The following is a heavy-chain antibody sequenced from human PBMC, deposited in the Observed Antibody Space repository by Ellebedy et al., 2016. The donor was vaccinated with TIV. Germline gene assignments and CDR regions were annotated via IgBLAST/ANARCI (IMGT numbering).Heavy chain of an antibody. CDR1: GGTFSSYA. Sequence: ASVKVSCKASGGTFSSYAISWVRQAPGQGLEWMGRIIPILGIANYAQKFQGRVTITADKSTSTAYMELSSLRSEDTAVYYCLVGATNWYFDLWGRGTLVTVSS. J-gene: IGHJ2*01. V-gene: IGHV1-69*04. CDR3: LVGATNWYFDL. CDR2: IIPILGIA. D-gene: IGHD1-26*01.